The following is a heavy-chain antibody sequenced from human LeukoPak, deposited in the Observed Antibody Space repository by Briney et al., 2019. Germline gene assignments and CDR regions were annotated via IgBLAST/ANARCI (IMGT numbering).Heavy chain of an antibody. V-gene: IGHV3-23*01. J-gene: IGHJ5*02. CDR2: ISGSGGST. CDR1: GFTFSSYA. D-gene: IGHD3-16*01. CDR3: AKADRGSRTGWFDP. Sequence: GGSLRLSCAASGFTFSSYAMSWVRQAPGKGLEWASAISGSGGSTYYADSVKGRFTTSRDNSKNTLYLQMNSLRAEDTAVYYCAKADRGSRTGWFDPWGQGTLVTVSS.